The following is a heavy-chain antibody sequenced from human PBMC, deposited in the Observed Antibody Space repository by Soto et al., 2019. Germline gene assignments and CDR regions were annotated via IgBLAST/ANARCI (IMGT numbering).Heavy chain of an antibody. J-gene: IGHJ5*02. CDR2: MYYNGNI. D-gene: IGHD3-16*01. CDR3: ASGGNWFDP. CDR1: GGSISNYY. Sequence: ETLSLTCNVSGGSISNYYWTWVRQSPERGLEWIGYMYYNGNINYNPSLKSRVTISIDTSKNQFSLTLKSVTAADTAVYYCASGGNWFDPWGQGVLVTVSS. V-gene: IGHV4-59*01.